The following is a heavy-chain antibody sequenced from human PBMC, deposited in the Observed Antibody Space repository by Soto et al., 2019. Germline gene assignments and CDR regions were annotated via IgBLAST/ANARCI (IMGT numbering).Heavy chain of an antibody. J-gene: IGHJ6*03. D-gene: IGHD5-12*01. V-gene: IGHV1-2*02. CDR1: GDSFNDYD. CDR3: ARESGGATATLDYYYFYMDV. CDR2: SNPNGGVT. Sequence: VQLVQSGAEVKKPGASVKVSCKTSGDSFNDYDIHWGRQAPGQGLEWMGWSNPNGGVTTYSQTVQGRVTVTRDTSIRTVYMELSILRSDDTAVYYCARESGGATATLDYYYFYMDVWGQGTTVTVSS.